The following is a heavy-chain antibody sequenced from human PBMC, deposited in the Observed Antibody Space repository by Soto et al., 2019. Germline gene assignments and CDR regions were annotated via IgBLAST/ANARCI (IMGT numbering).Heavy chain of an antibody. D-gene: IGHD3-16*02. CDR3: ARALKRFGGVIVPNWFDP. CDR1: GYTFTSYG. CDR2: ISAYNGNT. V-gene: IGHV1-18*01. J-gene: IGHJ5*02. Sequence: ASVKVSCKASGYTFTSYGISWVRQAPGQGLEWMGWISAYNGNTNYAQKLQGRVTMTTDTSTSTAYMELRSLRSDDTAVYYCARALKRFGGVIVPNWFDPWGQGTLVTVSS.